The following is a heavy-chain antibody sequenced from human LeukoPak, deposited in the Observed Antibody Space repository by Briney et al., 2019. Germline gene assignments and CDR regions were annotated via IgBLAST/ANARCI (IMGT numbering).Heavy chain of an antibody. CDR2: INHSGST. J-gene: IGHJ4*02. CDR1: GGSFSGYY. CDR3: ARGGHYYDSSGYYRLGY. D-gene: IGHD3-22*01. Sequence: SETLSLTCAVYGGSFSGYYWSWIRQPPRKGLEWIGEINHSGSTNYNPSLKSRVTISVDTSKNQFSLKLSSVTAADTAVHYCARGGHYYDSSGYYRLGYWGQGTLVTVSS. V-gene: IGHV4-34*01.